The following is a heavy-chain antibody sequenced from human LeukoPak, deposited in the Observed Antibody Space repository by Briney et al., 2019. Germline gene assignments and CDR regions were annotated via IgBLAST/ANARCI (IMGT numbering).Heavy chain of an antibody. CDR3: ASDSSGLNYFDY. CDR2: IYYSGST. V-gene: IGHV4-59*01. Sequence: SETLSLTCTVSGGSISSYYWSWIRQSPGKGLEWIGYIYYSGSTNYNPSLKSRVTISVDTSKNQFSLKLSSVTAADTAVYYCASDSSGLNYFDYWGQGTLVTVSS. CDR1: GGSISSYY. J-gene: IGHJ4*02. D-gene: IGHD3-22*01.